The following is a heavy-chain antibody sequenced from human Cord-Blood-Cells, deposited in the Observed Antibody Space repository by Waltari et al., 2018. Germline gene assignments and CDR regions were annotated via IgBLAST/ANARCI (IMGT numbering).Heavy chain of an antibody. CDR1: GGTFSSSA. CDR2: IIPILGIA. Sequence: QVQRVQAGVEVNKPGASVKVSCKASGGTFSSSAFSWVRQARGQGIEWMGRIIPILGIANYAQKFQGRVTITADKSTSTAYMELSSLRSEDTAVYYCARGYSNYGWFDPWGQGTLVTVSS. CDR3: ARGYSNYGWFDP. V-gene: IGHV1-69*09. D-gene: IGHD4-4*01. J-gene: IGHJ5*02.